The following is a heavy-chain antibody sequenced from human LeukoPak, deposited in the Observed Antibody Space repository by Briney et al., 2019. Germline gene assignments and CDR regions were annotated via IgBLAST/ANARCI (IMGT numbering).Heavy chain of an antibody. CDR1: GGSFSGYY. CDR2: IGTTSGAI. Sequence: LSLTCAVYGGSFSGYYWSWIRQAPGKGLEWVSYIGTTSGAIYYADSVKGRFTISRDNSKNTLYLQMNSLRAEDTAVYYCAKDGNDVLPYYPEYFQHWGQGTLVTVSS. D-gene: IGHD3-9*01. CDR3: AKDGNDVLPYYPEYFQH. V-gene: IGHV3-11*01. J-gene: IGHJ1*01.